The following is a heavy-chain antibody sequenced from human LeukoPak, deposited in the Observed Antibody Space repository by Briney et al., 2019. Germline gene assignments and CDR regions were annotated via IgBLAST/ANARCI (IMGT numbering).Heavy chain of an antibody. V-gene: IGHV3-7*01. CDR2: INEGSNLK. CDR3: AKDGAELSSGSYYYYYMDV. D-gene: IGHD3-10*01. Sequence: PGGSLRLSCAASGFTFSAYWMTWVRQAPGKGLEWVANINEGSNLKMYVDSVKGRFTISRDNSKNTLYLQMNSLRAEDTAVYYCAKDGAELSSGSYYYYYMDVWGKGTTVTVSS. CDR1: GFTFSAYW. J-gene: IGHJ6*03.